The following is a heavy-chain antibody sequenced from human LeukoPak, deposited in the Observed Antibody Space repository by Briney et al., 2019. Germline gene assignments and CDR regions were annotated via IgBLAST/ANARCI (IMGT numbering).Heavy chain of an antibody. V-gene: IGHV3-7*01. CDR3: ARGPLGYCSRTSCPFDY. J-gene: IGHJ4*02. CDR2: IKKDGSEK. D-gene: IGHD2-2*01. Sequence: PGGSLRLSCAASGFTFSSYWTSWVRQAPGKGLEWVANIKKDGSEKYYVDSVKGRFTISRDNAKNSLFLQMNSLRAEDTAVYYCARGPLGYCSRTSCPFDYWGQGTLVTVSS. CDR1: GFTFSSYW.